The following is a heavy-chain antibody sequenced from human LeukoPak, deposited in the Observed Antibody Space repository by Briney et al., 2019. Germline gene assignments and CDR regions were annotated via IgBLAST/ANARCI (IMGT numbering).Heavy chain of an antibody. D-gene: IGHD2-15*01. CDR2: MNPNSGNT. CDR3: ARGTRGTLGYCSGGSCYSFFY. CDR1: GYTFTSYD. J-gene: IGHJ4*02. Sequence: ASVKVSCKASGYTFTSYDINWARQATRQGLEWMGWMNPNSGNTGYAQKFQARVTMTRNTSISTAYMELSSLRSEDTAVYYCARGTRGTLGYCSGGSCYSFFYWGQGTLVTVSS. V-gene: IGHV1-8*01.